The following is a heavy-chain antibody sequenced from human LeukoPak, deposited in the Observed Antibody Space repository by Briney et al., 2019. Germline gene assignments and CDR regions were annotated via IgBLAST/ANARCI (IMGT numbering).Heavy chain of an antibody. D-gene: IGHD3-16*02. Sequence: SETLSLTCNVSGASISGYYWSWIRQPAGKGLEWIGRIYTSGSTNYNPSLKSRVTMSVDTSKNQFSLELSSVTAADTAVYYCARGDVWGSYRPFDYWGQGTLVTVSS. J-gene: IGHJ4*02. CDR2: IYTSGST. CDR1: GASISGYY. CDR3: ARGDVWGSYRPFDY. V-gene: IGHV4-4*07.